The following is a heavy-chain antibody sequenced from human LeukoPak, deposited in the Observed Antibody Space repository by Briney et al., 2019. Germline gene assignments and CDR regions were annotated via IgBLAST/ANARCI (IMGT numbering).Heavy chain of an antibody. V-gene: IGHV1-46*01. CDR1: GYTFTSYY. CDR2: INPSGGST. CDR3: ARGGYYYDSSGYSHLPDY. D-gene: IGHD3-22*01. Sequence: ASVKVSCKASGYTFTSYYMHWVRQAPGQGLEWMGIINPSGGSTSHAQKFQGRVTMTRDTSTSTAYMELSSLRSEDTAVYYCARGGYYYDSSGYSHLPDYWGQGTLVTVSA. J-gene: IGHJ4*02.